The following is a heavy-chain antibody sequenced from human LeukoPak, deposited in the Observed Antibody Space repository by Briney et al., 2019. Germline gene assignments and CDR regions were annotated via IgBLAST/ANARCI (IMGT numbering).Heavy chain of an antibody. CDR1: GYTFTSYD. V-gene: IGHV1-8*01. J-gene: IGHJ6*04. Sequence: ASVKVSCKASGYTFTSYDINWVRQATGQGLEWMGWMNPNSGNTGYAQKFQGRVTMTRNTSISTAYMELSSLRSEDTAVYYCARGHASSWLYYYYYYGMDVWGKGTTVTVSS. D-gene: IGHD6-13*01. CDR2: MNPNSGNT. CDR3: ARGHASSWLYYYYYYGMDV.